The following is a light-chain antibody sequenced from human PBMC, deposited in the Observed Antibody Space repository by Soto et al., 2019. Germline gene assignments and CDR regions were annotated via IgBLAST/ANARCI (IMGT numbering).Light chain of an antibody. J-gene: IGLJ2*01. V-gene: IGLV1-40*01. CDR1: SSNIGAGYD. CDR2: GDN. Sequence: QSVLTQTPSVSGAPGQKITMSCTGSSSNIGAGYDVHWYQQLPGAAPRLLIYGDNNRPSGVPDRFSASNSGTSASLAITGLQGEDEAVYYCQSYDTSLSGVIFGAGIKLTVL. CDR3: QSYDTSLSGVI.